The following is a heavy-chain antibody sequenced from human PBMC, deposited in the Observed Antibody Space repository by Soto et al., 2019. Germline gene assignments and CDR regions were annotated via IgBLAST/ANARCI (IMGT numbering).Heavy chain of an antibody. Sequence: SETLSLTCTVSGGPISSGGYYWSWIRQHPGKGLEWIGYIYYSGSTYYNPSLKSRVTISVDTSKNQFSLKLSSVTAADTAVYYCARGIAAAGTNWFDPWGQGTLVTVS. CDR3: ARGIAAAGTNWFDP. J-gene: IGHJ5*02. D-gene: IGHD6-13*01. CDR2: IYYSGST. CDR1: GGPISSGGYY. V-gene: IGHV4-31*03.